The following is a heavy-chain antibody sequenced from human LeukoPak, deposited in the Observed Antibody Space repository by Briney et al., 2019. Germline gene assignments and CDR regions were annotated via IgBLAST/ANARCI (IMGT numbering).Heavy chain of an antibody. CDR3: ARDRSSSWSDYYYYYMDV. Sequence: PSETLSLTCTVSGGSISSYYWSWIRQPPGKGLEWIGYIYYSGSTNYNPSLKSRVTISVDTSKNQFSLKLSSVTAADTAVYYRARDRSSSWSDYYYYYMDVWGKGTTVTVSS. V-gene: IGHV4-59*01. D-gene: IGHD6-13*01. CDR1: GGSISSYY. CDR2: IYYSGST. J-gene: IGHJ6*03.